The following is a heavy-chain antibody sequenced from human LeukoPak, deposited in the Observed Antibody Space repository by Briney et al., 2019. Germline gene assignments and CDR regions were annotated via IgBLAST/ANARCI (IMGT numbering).Heavy chain of an antibody. Sequence: GGSLRLSCAASGFTFSSYWMSWVRQAPGKGLEWVANIKEDGTGKDYVGSVKGRFTISRDNAKNSLYLQMNSLRAEDTAVYYCARGMDYYDSSGYLYFDYWGQGTLVTVSS. CDR2: IKEDGTGK. D-gene: IGHD3-22*01. CDR1: GFTFSSYW. CDR3: ARGMDYYDSSGYLYFDY. V-gene: IGHV3-7*03. J-gene: IGHJ4*02.